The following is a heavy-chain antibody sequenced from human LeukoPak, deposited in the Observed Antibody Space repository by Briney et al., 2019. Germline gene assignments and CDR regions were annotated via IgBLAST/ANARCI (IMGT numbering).Heavy chain of an antibody. CDR3: ARWQSGYSSSWIDY. D-gene: IGHD6-13*01. J-gene: IGHJ4*02. CDR1: GVSISGYY. CDR2: IYRSESS. Sequence: PSETLSLTCSVSGVSISGYYWSWIRQPPGKQLEWIGYIYRSESSNYNPSLKSRVSMSLDTSKNQLSLKLSSVTAADTAVYYCARWQSGYSSSWIDYWGQGTLVTVSS. V-gene: IGHV4-59*12.